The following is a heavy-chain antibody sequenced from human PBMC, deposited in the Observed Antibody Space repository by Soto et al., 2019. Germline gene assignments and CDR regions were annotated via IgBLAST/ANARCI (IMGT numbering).Heavy chain of an antibody. Sequence: GGSLRLSCAASGFTFSDYYMSWIRQAPGKGLEWVSYITSRGPTMSYADSVKGRFTISRDNARNSLYLQMNSLRVEDTAVYYCARDRSHPTPNGFHIPGKATMVTVSS. CDR3: ARDRSHPTPNGFHI. D-gene: IGHD3-16*02. CDR2: ITSRGPTM. J-gene: IGHJ3*02. V-gene: IGHV3-11*01. CDR1: GFTFSDYY.